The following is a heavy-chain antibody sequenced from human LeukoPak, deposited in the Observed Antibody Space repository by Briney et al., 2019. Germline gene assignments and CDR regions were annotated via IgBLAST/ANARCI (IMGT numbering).Heavy chain of an antibody. CDR1: GYTLTSYV. J-gene: IGHJ6*02. D-gene: IGHD1-7*01. CDR2: INPSGGST. Sequence: ASVKVSCKASGYTLTSYVMHWVRQASGQGLEWMGIINPSGGSTSYAQKFQGRVTMTRATSTSTVYMELSSLRSEDTAVYYCARVELNYGMDVWGQGTTVTVSS. V-gene: IGHV1-46*01. CDR3: ARVELNYGMDV.